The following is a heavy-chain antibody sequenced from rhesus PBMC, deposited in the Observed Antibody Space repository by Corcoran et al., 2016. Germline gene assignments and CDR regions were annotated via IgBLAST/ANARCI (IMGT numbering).Heavy chain of an antibody. J-gene: IGHJ4*01. CDR2: INPYNGNT. Sequence: QVQLVQSGAEVKKPGSSVKVSCKASGYTFTDYYMHWVRQAPRQGLEWMGWINPYNGNTKYAQKFQGRVTMTRDTSTSTAYMELSSLGSEDTAVYYCARGKGEDDYGYYYTFDYWGQGVLVTVSS. CDR3: ARGKGEDDYGYYYTFDY. V-gene: IGHV1S2*01. CDR1: GYTFTDYY. D-gene: IGHD3-9*01.